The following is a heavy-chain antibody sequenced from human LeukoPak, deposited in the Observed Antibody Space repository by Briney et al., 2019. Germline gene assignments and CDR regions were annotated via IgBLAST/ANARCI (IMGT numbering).Heavy chain of an antibody. D-gene: IGHD2-2*02. CDR2: ISAYNGNT. CDR1: GYTCTSFG. Sequence: GASVKVSCKASGYTCTSFGISWVRQAPGQGLEWMGWISAYNGNTNYAQKLQGRVTMTTDTSTSTAYMELRCLRSDDTAVYYCAREYLYYYYMDVWGKGTTVTVSS. V-gene: IGHV1-18*01. CDR3: AREYLYYYYMDV. J-gene: IGHJ6*03.